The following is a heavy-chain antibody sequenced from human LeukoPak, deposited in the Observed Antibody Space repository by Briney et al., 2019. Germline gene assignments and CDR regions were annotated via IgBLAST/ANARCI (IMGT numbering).Heavy chain of an antibody. J-gene: IGHJ4*02. V-gene: IGHV5-51*01. D-gene: IGHD3-22*01. Sequence: GESLKISCKGSGYSFTSNWIGWVRQMPGKGLEWMGIIYPGDFDTRYSPSFQGQVTISADKSISTAYLQWSSLKASDTAIYFCARQISNYYDITDYWGQGTLVTVSS. CDR3: ARQISNYYDITDY. CDR1: GYSFTSNW. CDR2: IYPGDFDT.